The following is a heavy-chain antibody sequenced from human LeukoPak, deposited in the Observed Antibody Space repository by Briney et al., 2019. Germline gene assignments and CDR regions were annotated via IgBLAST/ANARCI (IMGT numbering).Heavy chain of an antibody. V-gene: IGHV4-30-2*01. CDR2: IYHSGST. J-gene: IGHJ5*02. D-gene: IGHD6-13*01. CDR3: ARANSAAAGLHNWFDP. Sequence: SETLSLTCAVSGGSISSGGYSWSWIRQPPGKGLEWIGYIYHSGSTYYNPSLKSRVTISVDRSKNQFSLKLSSVTAADTAVYYCARANSAAAGLHNWFDPWGQGALVTVSS. CDR1: GGSISSGGYS.